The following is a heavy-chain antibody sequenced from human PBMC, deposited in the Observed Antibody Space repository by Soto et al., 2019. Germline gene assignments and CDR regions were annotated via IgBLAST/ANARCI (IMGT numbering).Heavy chain of an antibody. CDR3: ARDWTKYQLLIPGMDV. CDR2: ISYDGSNK. CDR1: GFTFSSYA. Sequence: VQLVESGGGVVQPGRSLRLSCAASGFTFSSYAMHWVRQAPGKGLEWVAVISYDGSNKYYADSVKGRFTISRDNSKNTLYLQMNSLRAEDTAVYYCARDWTKYQLLIPGMDVWGQGTTVTVSS. J-gene: IGHJ6*02. D-gene: IGHD2-2*01. V-gene: IGHV3-30-3*01.